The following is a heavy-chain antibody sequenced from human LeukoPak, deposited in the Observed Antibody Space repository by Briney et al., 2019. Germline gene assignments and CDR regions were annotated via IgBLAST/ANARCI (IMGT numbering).Heavy chain of an antibody. Sequence: SETLSLTCAVSGGSFSTYYWSWIRQPPGKGLEWIGYIYYSGSTNYNPSLKSRVTISVDTSKNQFSLKLSSVTAADTAVYYCARGSSSWRDFDYWGQGTLVTVSS. CDR1: GGSFSTYY. CDR3: ARGSSSWRDFDY. V-gene: IGHV4-59*01. D-gene: IGHD6-13*01. J-gene: IGHJ4*02. CDR2: IYYSGST.